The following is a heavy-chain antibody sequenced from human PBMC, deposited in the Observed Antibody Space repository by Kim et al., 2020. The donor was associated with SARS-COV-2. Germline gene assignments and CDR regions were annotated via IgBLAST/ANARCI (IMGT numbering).Heavy chain of an antibody. J-gene: IGHJ4*02. CDR3: ARNLALTRYYAKYGGIDS. V-gene: IGHV4-39*01. CDR1: GGSISSSSYY. Sequence: SETLSLTCTVSGGSISSSSYYWGWIRQPPGKGLEWIGSIYYSGSTYYNPSLKSRDTISVDTSKNQFSLKLSSVTAADTAVYYCARNLALTRYYAKYGGIDSWGQGTLVTVSS. D-gene: IGHD2-2*01. CDR2: IYYSGST.